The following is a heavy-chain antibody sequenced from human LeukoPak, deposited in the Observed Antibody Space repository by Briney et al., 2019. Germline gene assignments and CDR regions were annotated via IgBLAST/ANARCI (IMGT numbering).Heavy chain of an antibody. V-gene: IGHV3-53*01. CDR3: ASHWGGY. J-gene: IGHJ4*02. Sequence: GGSLRLSCAASGFTVSTNYMSWVRQAPGKGLEWVSIIYDSGTIRYADSVKGRFTISRDNLKNTLYLQMNSQRAEDTAVYYCASHWGGYWGQGTLVTVSS. CDR1: GFTVSTNY. D-gene: IGHD3-16*01. CDR2: IYDSGTI.